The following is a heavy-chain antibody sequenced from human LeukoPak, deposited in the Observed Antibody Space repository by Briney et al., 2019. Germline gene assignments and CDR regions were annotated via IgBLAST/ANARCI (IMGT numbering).Heavy chain of an antibody. Sequence: SETLSLTCTVSGGSISSGSYYWSWIRQPPGKGLEWIGEINHSGSTNYNPSLKSRVTISVDTSKNQFSLKLSSVTAADTAVYYCARRERRVDYWGQGTLVTASS. V-gene: IGHV4-39*07. J-gene: IGHJ4*02. CDR1: GGSISSGSYY. CDR3: ARRERRVDY. CDR2: INHSGST.